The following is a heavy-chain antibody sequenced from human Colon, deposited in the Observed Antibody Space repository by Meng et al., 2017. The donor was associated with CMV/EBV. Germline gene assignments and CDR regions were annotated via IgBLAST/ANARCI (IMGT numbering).Heavy chain of an antibody. J-gene: IGHJ6*02. Sequence: ASVKVSCKTSGDTFAHFGISWVRQAPGQGLEWVGRISSYNGNADYGQSFQGRASMTTDTSTSTAYMELRGLRSDDTAVYYGARVYNWNNLYFYAMDFWGQGTTVTVSS. CDR2: ISSYNGNA. CDR3: ARVYNWNNLYFYAMDF. D-gene: IGHD1/OR15-1a*01. CDR1: GDTFAHFG. V-gene: IGHV1-18*01.